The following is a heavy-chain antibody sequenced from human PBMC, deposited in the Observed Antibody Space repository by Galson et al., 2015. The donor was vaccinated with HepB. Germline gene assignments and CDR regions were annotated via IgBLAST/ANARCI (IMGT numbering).Heavy chain of an antibody. Sequence: SLRLSCAASGFIASDHYMDWVRQAPGKGLEWVGRTRNKADGYITYYAASVKGRFTISRDDSKNSLYLQMNSLKIEDTAVYYCTRHFFSEWGQGTLVTVSS. CDR2: TRNKADGYIT. V-gene: IGHV3-72*01. J-gene: IGHJ1*01. CDR3: TRHFFSE. D-gene: IGHD2/OR15-2a*01. CDR1: GFIASDHY.